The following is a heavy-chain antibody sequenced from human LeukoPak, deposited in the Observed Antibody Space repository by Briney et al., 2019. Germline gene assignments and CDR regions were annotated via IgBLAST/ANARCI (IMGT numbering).Heavy chain of an antibody. Sequence: PSETLSLTCTVSRGSITTYYWSWIRQPAGKGLEWIGNVYHSGSTTYNHSLKSRVSMSVDMSKNQFSLNLRSVTAADTATYYCATDRQEGGSGSYWFDPWGQGTQVTVSS. D-gene: IGHD3-10*01. CDR1: RGSITTYY. J-gene: IGHJ5*02. CDR2: VYHSGST. CDR3: ATDRQEGGSGSYWFDP. V-gene: IGHV4-59*01.